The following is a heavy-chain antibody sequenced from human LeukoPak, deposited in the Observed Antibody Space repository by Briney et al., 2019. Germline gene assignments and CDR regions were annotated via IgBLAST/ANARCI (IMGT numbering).Heavy chain of an antibody. Sequence: PSETLSLTCTVSGGSISSYYWSWIRQPPGKGLEWIGYIYYSGSTNYNPSLKSRVTISVDTSKNQFSLKLSSVTAADTAVYYCARAPERAGMDVWGQGTTVTVSS. V-gene: IGHV4-59*01. CDR3: ARAPERAGMDV. CDR1: GGSISSYY. CDR2: IYYSGST. J-gene: IGHJ6*02.